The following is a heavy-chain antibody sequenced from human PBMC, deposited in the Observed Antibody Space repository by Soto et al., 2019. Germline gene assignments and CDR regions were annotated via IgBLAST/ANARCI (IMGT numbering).Heavy chain of an antibody. D-gene: IGHD3-22*01. Sequence: EVQLVESGGGLVKPGVSLRLSCAASGFTFSSYSMNWVRQAPGKGLEWSSSISSSSSYIYYADSVKGRFTISRDSAKNSLYLQMNSLRAEDTAVYYCARVHYYYDSSGYVPAVDYWGQGTLVTVSS. J-gene: IGHJ4*02. V-gene: IGHV3-21*01. CDR2: ISSSSSYI. CDR3: ARVHYYYDSSGYVPAVDY. CDR1: GFTFSSYS.